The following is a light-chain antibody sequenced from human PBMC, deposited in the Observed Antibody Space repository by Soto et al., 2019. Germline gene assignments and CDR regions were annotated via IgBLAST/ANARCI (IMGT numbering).Light chain of an antibody. CDR1: NIGSKN. CDR3: QVWDSRTV. CDR2: RDS. V-gene: IGLV3-9*01. Sequence: SYELTQPLSVSVALGQTARITCGGNNIGSKNVHWYQQKPGQAPVLVIYRDSNRPSGIPERFSGSNSGNTATLTISRAQAGDEADYYCQVWDSRTVFGGGTKLTVL. J-gene: IGLJ2*01.